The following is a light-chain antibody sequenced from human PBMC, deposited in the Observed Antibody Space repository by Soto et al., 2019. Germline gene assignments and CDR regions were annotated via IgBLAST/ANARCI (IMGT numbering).Light chain of an antibody. J-gene: IGKJ1*01. CDR3: QQYNNWPPWT. V-gene: IGKV3-15*01. CDR1: QRISND. Sequence: MTQSPSTLSPSVGDTVILSCRASQRISNDLAWYQQKAGQAPRLLIYDASTRATGIPARFSGSGSGTEFTLTISSLQSEDFAVYFCQQYNNWPPWTFGQGTKVDIK. CDR2: DAS.